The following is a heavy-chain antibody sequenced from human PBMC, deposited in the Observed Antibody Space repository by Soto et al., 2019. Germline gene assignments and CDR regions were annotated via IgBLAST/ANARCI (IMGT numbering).Heavy chain of an antibody. D-gene: IGHD6-6*01. CDR2: ISSSGSTI. CDR3: ARSYSSSSVGWFDP. J-gene: IGHJ5*02. V-gene: IGHV3-11*01. Sequence: GGSLRLSCAASGFTFSDYYMSWIRQAPGKGLEWVSYISSSGSTIYYADSVKGRFTISRDNAKNSLYLQMNSLRAEDTAVYYCARSYSSSSVGWFDPWGQGTLVTVSS. CDR1: GFTFSDYY.